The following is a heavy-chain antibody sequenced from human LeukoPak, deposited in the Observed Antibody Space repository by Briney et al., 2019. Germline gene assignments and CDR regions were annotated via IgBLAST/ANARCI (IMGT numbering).Heavy chain of an antibody. Sequence: ASVKVSCRASGYTFTGYYMHWVRQAPGQGLEWMGWTNPNSGGTNYAQKFQGRVTMTRDTSISTAYMELSRLRSDDTAVYYCARDLGLYFDWLLFFDYWGQGTLVTVSS. CDR1: GYTFTGYY. CDR2: TNPNSGGT. CDR3: ARDLGLYFDWLLFFDY. J-gene: IGHJ4*02. D-gene: IGHD3-9*01. V-gene: IGHV1-2*02.